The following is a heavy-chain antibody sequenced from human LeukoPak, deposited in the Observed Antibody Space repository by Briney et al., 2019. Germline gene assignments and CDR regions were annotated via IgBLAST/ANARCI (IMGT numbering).Heavy chain of an antibody. CDR2: ISCDGSNK. CDR1: GFTFSSYG. V-gene: IGHV3-30*18. CDR3: AKWRNYYYYGMDV. Sequence: PGGSLRLSCAASGFTFSSYGMHWVRQAPGKGLEWVAVISCDGSNKYYADSVKGRFTISRDNSKNTLYLQMNSLRAEDTAVYYCAKWRNYYYYGMDVWGQGTTVTVSS. J-gene: IGHJ6*02.